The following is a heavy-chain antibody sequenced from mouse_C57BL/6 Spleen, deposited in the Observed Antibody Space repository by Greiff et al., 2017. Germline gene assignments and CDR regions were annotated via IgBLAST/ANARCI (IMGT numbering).Heavy chain of an antibody. CDR2: IDPSDSYT. CDR3: ARLHDGYYGDY. CDR1: GYTFTSYW. Sequence: VQLQQPGAELVRPGTSVKLSCKASGYTFTSYWMHWVKQRPGQGLEWIGVIDPSDSYTNYNQKFKGKATLTVDTSSSTAYMQLSSLTSEDSAVYYCARLHDGYYGDYWGQGTTLTVSS. J-gene: IGHJ2*01. D-gene: IGHD2-3*01. V-gene: IGHV1-59*01.